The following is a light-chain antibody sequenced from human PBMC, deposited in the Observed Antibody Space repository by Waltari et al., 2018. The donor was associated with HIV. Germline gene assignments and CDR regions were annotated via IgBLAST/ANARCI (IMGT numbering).Light chain of an antibody. Sequence: QSVLTQSPSASGTPGQRVTISCSRGTSNIGSNSVSWYQQVPGTAPQLFMFSNSFLPSGCPDRFSGSKSGTSSSLAISGLQSEYEADYYCATWDDTLDGPVFGGGTRLTVL. CDR3: ATWDDTLDGPV. CDR2: SNS. V-gene: IGLV1-44*01. J-gene: IGLJ3*02. CDR1: TSNIGSNS.